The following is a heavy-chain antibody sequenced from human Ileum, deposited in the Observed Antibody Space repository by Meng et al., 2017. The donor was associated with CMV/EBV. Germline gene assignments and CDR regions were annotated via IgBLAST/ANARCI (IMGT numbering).Heavy chain of an antibody. CDR2: LYSDDRT. CDR3: AGDEYSSTWYKY. CDR1: GFTVNEVH. D-gene: IGHD6-13*01. Sequence: GESLKISCTASGFTVNEVHMSWVRQAPGKGLEWVSILYSDDRTNYADSVKGRFTISRDDSTNTLYLQMNSLRAEDTAVYYCAGDEYSSTWYKYWGQGTLVTVSS. V-gene: IGHV3-53*05. J-gene: IGHJ4*02.